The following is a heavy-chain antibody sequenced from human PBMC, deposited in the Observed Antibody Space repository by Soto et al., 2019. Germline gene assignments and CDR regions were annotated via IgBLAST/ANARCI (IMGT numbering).Heavy chain of an antibody. J-gene: IGHJ4*02. D-gene: IGHD1-26*01. Sequence: EVQLVESGGGLVQPGGSLKLSCAASGFTFSVSAIHWVRQAPGRGLEWVGRIRSTAQNSTTGYVASVRGRLTISRDDSENTTYLPLNSLKTEDTSVYYCTVVGATSAGFRYWGQGSLVTVSS. CDR1: GFTFSVSA. CDR2: IRSTAQNSTT. CDR3: TVVGATSAGFRY. V-gene: IGHV3-73*02.